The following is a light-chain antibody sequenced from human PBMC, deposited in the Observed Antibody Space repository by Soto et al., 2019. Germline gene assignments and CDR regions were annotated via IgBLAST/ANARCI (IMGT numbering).Light chain of an antibody. CDR3: QQRSTWPLT. J-gene: IGKJ4*01. Sequence: EIVFTQSPATLSLSAGARATLSCRASQSVSTYLAWYQQKPGQAPRLLIYDASNRATGIPARFSGSGSGTDFTISISSLQPEDCEVYYCQQRSTWPLTFGGGTKVDIK. CDR1: QSVSTY. V-gene: IGKV3-11*01. CDR2: DAS.